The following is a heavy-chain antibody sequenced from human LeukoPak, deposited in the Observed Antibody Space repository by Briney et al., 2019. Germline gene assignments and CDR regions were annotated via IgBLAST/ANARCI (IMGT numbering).Heavy chain of an antibody. D-gene: IGHD2-8*01. CDR3: ARLGYCTNGVCYGFDY. V-gene: IGHV3-30*02. CDR1: GFTFSSYG. Sequence: PGGSLRLSCAASGFTFSSYGMHWVRQAPGNGLVWVAFIRYDGSNKYYADSVKGRFTISRVNSKNTLYLQMNSLRAEDTAVYYCARLGYCTNGVCYGFDYWGQGTLVTVSS. CDR2: IRYDGSNK. J-gene: IGHJ4*02.